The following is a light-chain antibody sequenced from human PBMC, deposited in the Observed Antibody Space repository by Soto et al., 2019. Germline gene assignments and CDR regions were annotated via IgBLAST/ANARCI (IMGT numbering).Light chain of an antibody. CDR3: QQYNSYPT. J-gene: IGKJ1*01. Sequence: DIQMTQSPSTLSASVGDRFTITFRASQSISSWLAWYQQKPGKAPKLLIYDASSLESGVPSRFSGSGSGTEFTLTISSLQPDDFATYYCQQYNSYPTFGQGTKVAI. CDR2: DAS. V-gene: IGKV1-5*01. CDR1: QSISSW.